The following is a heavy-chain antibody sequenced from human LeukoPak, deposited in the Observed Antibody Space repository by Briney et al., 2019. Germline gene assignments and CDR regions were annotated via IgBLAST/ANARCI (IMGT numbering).Heavy chain of an antibody. J-gene: IGHJ4*02. CDR2: IYYSGTT. Sequence: SETLSLTCTVSGGSISSYYWSWIRQPPGQGLEWGGYIYYSGTTNYNPSLNSRVTISVDTSENQFSLKLSSMTAADRAVYYCARGWNFYDLVHFDYWGQGYLVTVSS. D-gene: IGHD3-22*01. V-gene: IGHV4-59*12. CDR3: ARGWNFYDLVHFDY. CDR1: GGSISSYY.